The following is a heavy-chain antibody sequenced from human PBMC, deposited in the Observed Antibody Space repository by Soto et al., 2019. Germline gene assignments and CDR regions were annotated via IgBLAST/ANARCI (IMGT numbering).Heavy chain of an antibody. CDR2: VSASAIEI. CDR3: AKGSSVVHHMAV. D-gene: IGHD6-6*01. Sequence: QLLESGGALVQPGGSLRLSCAGYGFTFSDYAMTWVRQAPGKGLEWVSFVSASAIEIYIADSVRGRFTISRDNSKNRLFLQMNDLRGEDTAVYYCAKGSSVVHHMAVWGRGTTVTVTS. J-gene: IGHJ6*03. CDR1: GFTFSDYA. V-gene: IGHV3-23*01.